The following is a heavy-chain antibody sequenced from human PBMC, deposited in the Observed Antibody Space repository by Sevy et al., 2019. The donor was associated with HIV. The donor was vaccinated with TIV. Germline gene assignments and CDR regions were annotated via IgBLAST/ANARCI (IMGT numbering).Heavy chain of an antibody. CDR1: GYSFTSYW. CDR2: IYPGDSDT. J-gene: IGHJ4*02. D-gene: IGHD2-15*01. Sequence: GESLKISCKGSGYSFTSYWIGWVRQMPGKGLEWMGIIYPGDSDTRYSPSFQGQVTISADKSISTAYLQWSSLKASDTAMYYCAGHLEYCSGGSCYSGGGFDYWGQGTLVTVSS. V-gene: IGHV5-51*01. CDR3: AGHLEYCSGGSCYSGGGFDY.